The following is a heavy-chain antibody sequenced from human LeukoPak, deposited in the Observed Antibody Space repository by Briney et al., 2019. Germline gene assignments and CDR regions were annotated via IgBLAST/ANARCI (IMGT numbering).Heavy chain of an antibody. J-gene: IGHJ4*02. Sequence: PGGSLRLSCAASGFTFSSYAMSWVRQAPGKGLEWVSAISGSGGSTYYADSVKGRFTISRDNSKNTLYLQMNSLRAEDTAVYYCARDKIAAAGTPYFDYWGQGTLVTVSS. CDR3: ARDKIAAAGTPYFDY. D-gene: IGHD6-13*01. CDR1: GFTFSSYA. V-gene: IGHV3-23*01. CDR2: ISGSGGST.